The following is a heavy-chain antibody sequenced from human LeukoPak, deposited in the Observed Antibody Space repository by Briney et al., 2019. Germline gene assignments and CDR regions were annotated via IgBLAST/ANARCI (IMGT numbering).Heavy chain of an antibody. V-gene: IGHV3-21*01. CDR3: ARQGIVGAYNWFDP. D-gene: IGHD1-26*01. J-gene: IGHJ5*02. Sequence: GGSLRLSCAASGFTFSSYSMNWVRQAPGKGLEWVSSISSSSSCIYYADSVKGRFTISRDNAKNSLYLQMNSLRAEDTAVYYCARQGIVGAYNWFDPWGQGTLVTVSS. CDR1: GFTFSSYS. CDR2: ISSSSSCI.